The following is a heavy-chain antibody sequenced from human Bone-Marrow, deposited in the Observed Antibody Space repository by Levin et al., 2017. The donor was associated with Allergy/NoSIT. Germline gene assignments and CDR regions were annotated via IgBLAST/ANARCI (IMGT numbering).Heavy chain of an antibody. CDR2: IYYSGST. CDR3: ARQAVPAAMNGFDS. D-gene: IGHD2-2*01. J-gene: IGHJ5*01. V-gene: IGHV4-59*08. CDR1: GAPISSFY. Sequence: SPTLSLTCTVSGAPISSFYWSWIRQPPGKGLEWIGYIYYSGSTNYSPSLKSRVSMSADMSRNQVYLTMSSVTAADTAVYYCARQAVPAAMNGFDSWGQGTLVTVSS.